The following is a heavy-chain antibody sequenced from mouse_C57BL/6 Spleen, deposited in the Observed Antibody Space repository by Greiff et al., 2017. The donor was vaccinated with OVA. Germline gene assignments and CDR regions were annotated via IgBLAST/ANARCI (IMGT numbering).Heavy chain of an antibody. D-gene: IGHD2-3*01. CDR2: IDPSDSET. J-gene: IGHJ2*01. CDR3: ARGGLLRYFDY. V-gene: IGHV1-52*01. CDR1: GYTFTSYW. Sequence: VQLQQPGAELVRPGSSVKLSCKASGYTFTSYWMHWVKQRPIQGLEWIGNIDPSDSETHYNQKFKDKATLTVDKSSSTAYMQLSSLTSEDSAVYYCARGGLLRYFDYWGQGTTLTVSS.